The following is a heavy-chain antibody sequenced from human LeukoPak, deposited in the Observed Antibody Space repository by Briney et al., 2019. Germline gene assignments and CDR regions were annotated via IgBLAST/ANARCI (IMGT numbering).Heavy chain of an antibody. CDR2: MNPNSGNT. J-gene: IGHJ4*02. CDR3: ARYIVVRGVITKRYYFDY. Sequence: ASVKVSCKASGYTFTSYDINWVRQATGQGLEWMGWMNPNSGNTGYAQKFQGRVTMTRNTSISTAYMELSSLRSEDTAVYYCARYIVVRGVITKRYYFDYWGQETLVTVSS. V-gene: IGHV1-8*01. D-gene: IGHD3-10*01. CDR1: GYTFTSYD.